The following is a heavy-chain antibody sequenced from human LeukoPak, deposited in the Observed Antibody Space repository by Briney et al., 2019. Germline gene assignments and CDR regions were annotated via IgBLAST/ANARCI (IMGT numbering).Heavy chain of an antibody. CDR2: IYPGDSGT. Sequence: GESVKISCKGSGYIFTSYWIGWVRQMPGKGLEWMGIIYPGDSGTRYSPSFQGQVTISADKSISTAYLQWSSLKASDTAMYYCARPEGATIAPFDYWGQGTLVTVSS. V-gene: IGHV5-51*01. CDR1: GYIFTSYW. CDR3: ARPEGATIAPFDY. D-gene: IGHD5-24*01. J-gene: IGHJ4*02.